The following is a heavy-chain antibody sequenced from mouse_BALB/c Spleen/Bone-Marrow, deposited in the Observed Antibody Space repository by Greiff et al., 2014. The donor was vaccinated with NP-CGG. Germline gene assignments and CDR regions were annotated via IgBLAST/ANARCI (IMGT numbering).Heavy chain of an antibody. CDR1: GFNIKDTY. CDR2: IDPANGNT. V-gene: IGHV14-3*02. CDR3: ASYYYGSSLFAY. J-gene: IGHJ3*01. D-gene: IGHD1-1*01. Sequence: VQLKESWAELVKPGASVKLSCTAPGFNIKDTYMHWGKQRPEQGLEWIGRIDPANGNTKYDPKFQGKATITADTSSNTAYLQLSSLTSEDTAVYYCASYYYGSSLFAYWGQGTLVTVSA.